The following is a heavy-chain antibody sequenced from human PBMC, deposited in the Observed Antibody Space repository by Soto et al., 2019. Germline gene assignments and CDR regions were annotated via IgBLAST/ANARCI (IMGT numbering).Heavy chain of an antibody. V-gene: IGHV3-33*01. D-gene: IGHD6-19*01. J-gene: IGHJ4*02. CDR1: GFTFSSYG. Sequence: VQLVESGGGVVQPGRSLRLSCAASGFTFSSYGIHWVRQAPGKGLEWVAVIWYDGSNKYYADSVKGRFTISRDNSKNTLYLHMNSLRAEDTAVYYCARDRYSSGWYDLDYWGQGTLVTVSS. CDR3: ARDRYSSGWYDLDY. CDR2: IWYDGSNK.